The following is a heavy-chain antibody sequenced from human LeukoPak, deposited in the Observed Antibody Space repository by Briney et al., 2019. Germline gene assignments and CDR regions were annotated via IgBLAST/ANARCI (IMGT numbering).Heavy chain of an antibody. CDR3: ASCSSTSCYTRYWYFDL. J-gene: IGHJ2*01. V-gene: IGHV4-59*08. Sequence: SETLSLTCTVSGGSISAYFWSWIRQPPGKGLEWIGYVYYSGSTSYNPSLKSRVAISVDTSKKHFSLRLSSVTAADTAVYYCASCSSTSCYTRYWYFDLWGRGTLVTVSS. CDR1: GGSISAYF. CDR2: VYYSGST. D-gene: IGHD2-2*02.